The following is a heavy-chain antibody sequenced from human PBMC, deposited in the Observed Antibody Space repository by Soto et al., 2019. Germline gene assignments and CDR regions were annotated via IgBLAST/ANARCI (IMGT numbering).Heavy chain of an antibody. D-gene: IGHD1-26*01. V-gene: IGHV3-21*01. Sequence: VESGGGLVKPGGSLRLSCAASGFTFSSYSMNWVRQAPGKGLEWVSSISSSSYIYYADSVKGRFTISRDNAKNSLYLQMNSLRAEDTAVYYCARDREGVGAGLFWGQGTMVTVSS. CDR3: ARDREGVGAGLF. CDR1: GFTFSSYS. J-gene: IGHJ3*01. CDR2: ISSSSYI.